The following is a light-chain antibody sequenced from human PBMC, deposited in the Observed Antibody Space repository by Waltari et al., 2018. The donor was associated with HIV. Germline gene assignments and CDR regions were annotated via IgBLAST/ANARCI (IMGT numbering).Light chain of an antibody. V-gene: IGKV2D-29*01. CDR1: QCLLPSDEKTY. CDR2: EVS. CDR3: MQSLQVLGT. Sequence: LLLTQRPVSLSVTPGQPASISCTSSQCLLPSDEKTYLYWYLKRPGQPPQLLMYEVSNRFSGVSERFSGSGSGTNFTLRITRVEAGDVGTYYCMQSLQVLGTFGQGTKLEI. J-gene: IGKJ2*01.